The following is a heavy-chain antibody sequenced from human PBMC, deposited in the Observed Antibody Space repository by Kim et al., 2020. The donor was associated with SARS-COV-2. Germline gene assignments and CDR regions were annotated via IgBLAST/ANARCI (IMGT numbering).Heavy chain of an antibody. J-gene: IGHJ3*02. D-gene: IGHD3-10*01. CDR2: ISSSSSYI. V-gene: IGHV3-21*01. CDR1: GSTFSSYS. Sequence: GGSLRLSCAASGSTFSSYSMNWVRQAPGKGLEWVSSISSSSSYIYYADSVKGRFTISRDNAKNSLYLQMNSLRAEDTAVYYCARDRYYGSGSYQHAFDIWGQGTMVTVSS. CDR3: ARDRYYGSGSYQHAFDI.